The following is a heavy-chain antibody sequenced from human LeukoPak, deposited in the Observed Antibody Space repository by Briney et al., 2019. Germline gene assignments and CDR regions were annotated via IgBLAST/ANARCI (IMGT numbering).Heavy chain of an antibody. D-gene: IGHD3-22*01. CDR2: INPNSGGT. V-gene: IGHV1-2*02. Sequence: ASVKVSCKASGYTFTGYYIHWVRQVPGQGLEWMGWINPNSGGTHYARKFQGRVTMTRDTSISTAYMELSRLKSDDTAVYFCARSRDSRGYPDAFDIWGQGTMVTVSS. CDR1: GYTFTGYY. CDR3: ARSRDSRGYPDAFDI. J-gene: IGHJ3*02.